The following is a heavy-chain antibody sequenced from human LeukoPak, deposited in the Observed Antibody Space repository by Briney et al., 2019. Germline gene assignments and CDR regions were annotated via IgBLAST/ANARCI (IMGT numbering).Heavy chain of an antibody. CDR3: ATVRYNWNDWVFTDNWFDP. CDR1: GYTLTELS. J-gene: IGHJ5*02. V-gene: IGHV1-24*01. D-gene: IGHD1-1*01. Sequence: ASVTVSCKVSGYTLTELSMHWVRQAPGKGLEWMGGFHPEDGETIYAQKFQGRVTMTEDTSTDTAYMELSSLRSEDTAVDYCATVRYNWNDWVFTDNWFDPWGQGTLVTVSS. CDR2: FHPEDGET.